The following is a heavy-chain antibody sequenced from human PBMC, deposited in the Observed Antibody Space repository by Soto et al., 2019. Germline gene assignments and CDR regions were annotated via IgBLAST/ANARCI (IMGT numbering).Heavy chain of an antibody. CDR1: GGSISSYY. V-gene: IGHV4-59*01. CDR2: IYHSGST. D-gene: IGHD1-26*01. J-gene: IGHJ5*02. Sequence: TLSRTCTVSGGSISSYYWNWIRQPPGKGLEWIGYIYHSGSTNYNPSLKSRVAISVDTSKNQFSLKLTSVTAADTAVYYCAKDSVGAWWFDTWGQGTLVTVSS. CDR3: AKDSVGAWWFDT.